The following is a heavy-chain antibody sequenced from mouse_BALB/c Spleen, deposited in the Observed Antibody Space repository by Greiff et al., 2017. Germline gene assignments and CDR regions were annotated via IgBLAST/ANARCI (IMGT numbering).Heavy chain of an antibody. J-gene: IGHJ4*01. CDR3: AKSRARDAMDY. D-gene: IGHD3-1*01. CDR2: INPSTGYT. Sequence: VQLQQSGAELVRPGASVKMSCKASGYTFTSYWMHWVKQRPGQGLEWIGYINPSTGYTEYNQKFKDKATLTADKSSSTAYMQLSSLTSEDSAVYYCAKSRARDAMDYWGQGTSVTVSS. V-gene: IGHV1-4*01. CDR1: GYTFTSYW.